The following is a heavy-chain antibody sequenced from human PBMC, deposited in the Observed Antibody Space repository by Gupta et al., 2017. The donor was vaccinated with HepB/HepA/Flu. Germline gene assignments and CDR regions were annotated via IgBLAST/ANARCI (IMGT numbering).Heavy chain of an antibody. CDR3: ASDSAWGDYVAS. J-gene: IGHJ5*01. CDR2: IFHIEYI. Sequence: LLLQASGPGRVKPAETLSPTRIVSGDSVKSNTYYWSWIRQTPGKGLEWIGTIFHIEYIYYNPCLKSRISISVDTTRNQVSLKMTSVTAADTAVYYWASDSAWGDYVASWGLGTLVTVSS. D-gene: IGHD3-16*01. CDR1: GDSVKSNTYY. V-gene: IGHV4-39*01.